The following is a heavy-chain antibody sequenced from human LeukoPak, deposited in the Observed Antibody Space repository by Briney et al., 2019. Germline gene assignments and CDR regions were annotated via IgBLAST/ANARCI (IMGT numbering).Heavy chain of an antibody. CDR1: GYTFTSYG. CDR3: ARDGPLHCSGGSCYRDYYYYMDV. D-gene: IGHD2-15*01. V-gene: IGHV1-18*01. Sequence: GASVKVSCKASGYTFTSYGISWVRQAPGQGLEWMGWISAYNGNTNYAQKLQGRVTMTTDTSTSTAYMELRSLRSDDTAVYYCARDGPLHCSGGSCYRDYYYYMDVWGKGTTVTISS. J-gene: IGHJ6*03. CDR2: ISAYNGNT.